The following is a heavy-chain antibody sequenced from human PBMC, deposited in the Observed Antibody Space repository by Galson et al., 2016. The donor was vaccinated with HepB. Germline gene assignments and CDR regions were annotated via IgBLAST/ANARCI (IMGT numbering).Heavy chain of an antibody. V-gene: IGHV4-4*02. CDR2: IFHSGST. D-gene: IGHD7-27*01. J-gene: IGHJ4*02. Sequence: SETLSLTCAVSGGSISGSNWWSWVRQPPGKGLEWIGEIFHSGSTNYNPSLKSRVTISVDKSKNQFSLKLSSVTAADTAFYYCSTDGLGIDYFDLWGQGTLVTVSS. CDR1: GGSISGSNW. CDR3: STDGLGIDYFDL.